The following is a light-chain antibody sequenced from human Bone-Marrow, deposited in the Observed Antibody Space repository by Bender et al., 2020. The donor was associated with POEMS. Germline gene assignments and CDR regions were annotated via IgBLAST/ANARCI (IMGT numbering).Light chain of an antibody. CDR1: KLEDKY. J-gene: IGLJ2*01. V-gene: IGLV3-1*01. Sequence: SYELTQPPSVSVSPGQTASITCSAHKLEDKYTYWYQQKPGQSPVLVIFQDNRRPSGIPERFLGSNSGDTATLTISGTQAMDEADYYCQTWDTNPVFGGGNKLTVL. CDR2: QDN. CDR3: QTWDTNPV.